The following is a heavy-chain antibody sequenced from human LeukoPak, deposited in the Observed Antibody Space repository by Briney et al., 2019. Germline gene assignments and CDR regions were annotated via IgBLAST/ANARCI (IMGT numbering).Heavy chain of an antibody. J-gene: IGHJ6*03. Sequence: GGSLRLSCAASGFTFSSYAMHWVRQAPGKGLEWVAVISYDGSNKYYADSVKGRFTISRDNSKNTLYLQMNSLRAEDTAVYYCARVDCSSTSCSSYYYYYMDVWGKGTTVTVSS. D-gene: IGHD2-2*01. CDR1: GFTFSSYA. V-gene: IGHV3-30*01. CDR2: ISYDGSNK. CDR3: ARVDCSSTSCSSYYYYYMDV.